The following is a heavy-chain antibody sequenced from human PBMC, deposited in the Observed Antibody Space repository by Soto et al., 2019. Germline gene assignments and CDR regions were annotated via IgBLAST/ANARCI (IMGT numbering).Heavy chain of an antibody. Sequence: XESLLLSCAASGFTFSSYGMHWVRQAPGKGLEWVAVISYDGSNKYYADSVKGRFTISRDNSKNTLYLQMNSLRAEDTAVYYCAKDHSSGTFDYWGQGTLVTVSS. CDR2: ISYDGSNK. CDR1: GFTFSSYG. J-gene: IGHJ4*02. D-gene: IGHD6-19*01. V-gene: IGHV3-30*18. CDR3: AKDHSSGTFDY.